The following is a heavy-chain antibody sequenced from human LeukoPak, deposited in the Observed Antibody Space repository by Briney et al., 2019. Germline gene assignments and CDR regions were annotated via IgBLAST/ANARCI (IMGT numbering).Heavy chain of an antibody. Sequence: KTSETLSLTCTVSGYSISSGYYWGWIRQPPGKGLEWIGSIYHSGSTYYNPSPKSRVTISVDTSKNQFSLKLSSVTAADTAVYYCARVGSRKWLLLSSVFRYWGQGTLVTVSS. CDR3: ARVGSRKWLLLSSVFRY. D-gene: IGHD3-22*01. CDR2: IYHSGST. J-gene: IGHJ4*02. CDR1: GYSISSGYY. V-gene: IGHV4-38-2*02.